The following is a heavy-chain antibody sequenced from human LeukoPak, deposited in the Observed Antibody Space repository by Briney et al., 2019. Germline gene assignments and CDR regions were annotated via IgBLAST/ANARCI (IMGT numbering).Heavy chain of an antibody. CDR3: ARDWNGILDH. CDR1: GFNFRGYA. D-gene: IGHD1-1*01. CDR2: IAYDGSDK. V-gene: IGHV3-30*04. J-gene: IGHJ5*02. Sequence: GRSLRLSCAASGFNFRGYAMQWVRQTPGRGLEWLTVIAYDGSDKAYADTVKGRFTVSRDNSKNTLYLQMNSPRVEDTAVYYCARDWNGILDHWGQGTLVTVSS.